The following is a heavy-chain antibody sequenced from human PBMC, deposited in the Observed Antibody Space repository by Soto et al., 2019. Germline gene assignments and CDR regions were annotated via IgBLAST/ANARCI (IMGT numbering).Heavy chain of an antibody. CDR3: ARAVGPFDY. D-gene: IGHD1-26*01. J-gene: IGHJ4*02. CDR1: GFDFSTYG. CDR2: IWYDGSNK. V-gene: IGHV3-33*01. Sequence: HVQLVESGGGVVQTGRSLRLSCAASGFDFSTYGMHWVRQAPGKGPEWVAVIWYDGSNKYYADSVRGRFIISRDNSKSTLFLQLNSLRTEDTAVYYCARAVGPFDYWGQGSLVTVSS.